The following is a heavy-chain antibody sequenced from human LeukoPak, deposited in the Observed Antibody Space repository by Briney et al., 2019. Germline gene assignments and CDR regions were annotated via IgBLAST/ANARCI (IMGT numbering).Heavy chain of an antibody. D-gene: IGHD3-22*01. CDR1: GGSISSYY. CDR2: IYSSGSV. Sequence: SETLSLTCTVSGGSISSYYWSWIRQPSGKGLEWIGYIYSSGSVNYNPSLKSRVTISVDTSTHPSSLKLSSVTAADPAVYYCASPSTYYYDSSGYYRPDAFDIWGQGTMVTVSS. V-gene: IGHV4-59*01. CDR3: ASPSTYYYDSSGYYRPDAFDI. J-gene: IGHJ3*02.